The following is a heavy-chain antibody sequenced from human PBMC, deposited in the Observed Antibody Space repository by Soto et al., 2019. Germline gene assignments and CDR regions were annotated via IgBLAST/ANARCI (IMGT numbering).Heavy chain of an antibody. CDR2: IYHSGST. CDR3: TRYSSSWAFFDY. D-gene: IGHD6-6*01. J-gene: IGHJ4*02. CDR1: GGSISSGGYS. Sequence: QLLLQESGSGLVKPSQTLSLTCAVSGGSISSGGYSWSWIRQPPGKGLEWIGYIYHSGSTYYNPSLKSRVTISVDRSKNQFSLKLSSVTAADTAVYYCTRYSSSWAFFDYWCQGTLVTVSS. V-gene: IGHV4-30-2*01.